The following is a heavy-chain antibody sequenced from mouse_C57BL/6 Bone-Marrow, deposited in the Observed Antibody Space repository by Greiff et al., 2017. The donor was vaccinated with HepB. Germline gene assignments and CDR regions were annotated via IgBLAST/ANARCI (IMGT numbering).Heavy chain of an antibody. CDR1: GYTFTDYY. J-gene: IGHJ1*03. Sequence: EVQGVESGPVLVKPGASVKMSCKASGYTFTDYYMNWVKQSHGKSLEWIGVINPYNGGTSYNQKFKGKATLTVDKSSSTAYMELNSLTSEDSAVYYCARDRNFDVWGTGTTVTVSS. CDR2: INPYNGGT. V-gene: IGHV1-19*01. CDR3: ARDRNFDV. D-gene: IGHD3-2*01.